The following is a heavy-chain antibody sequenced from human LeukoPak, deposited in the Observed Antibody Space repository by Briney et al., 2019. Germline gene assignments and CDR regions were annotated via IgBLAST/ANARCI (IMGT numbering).Heavy chain of an antibody. J-gene: IGHJ4*02. CDR2: IGGSGDST. CDR3: ANVYDTSGVRGNY. CDR1: GFTFRSYA. V-gene: IGHV3-23*01. D-gene: IGHD3-22*01. Sequence: GGSLRLSCAASGFTFRSYAMSWVRQAPGKGLEWVSAIGGSGDSTYYADSVKGRFTISRDNSQNTLYLQMNSLRVEDTAVYYCANVYDTSGVRGNYWGQGTLVTVST.